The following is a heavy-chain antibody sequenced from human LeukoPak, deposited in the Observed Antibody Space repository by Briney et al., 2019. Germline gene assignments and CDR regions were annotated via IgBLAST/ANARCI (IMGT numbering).Heavy chain of an antibody. D-gene: IGHD1-26*01. CDR1: GYTFTSYG. V-gene: IGHV1-18*01. CDR2: ISAYNGNT. J-gene: IGHJ4*02. CDR3: ARDGRFGWELLSMLSVFDY. Sequence: ASVKVSCKASGYTFTSYGISWVRQAPGQGLEWMGWISAYNGNTNYAQKLQGRVIMTTDTSTSTAYMELRSLRSDDTAVYYCARDGRFGWELLSMLSVFDYWGQGTLVTVSS.